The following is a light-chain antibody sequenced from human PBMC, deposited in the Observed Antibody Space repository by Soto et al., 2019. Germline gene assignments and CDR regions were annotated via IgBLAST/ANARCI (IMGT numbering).Light chain of an antibody. V-gene: IGKV3-20*01. CDR1: QRVGRNY. CDR2: DAS. J-gene: IGKJ4*01. Sequence: EIVLTQSPGTLSLSPGESATLSCRASQRVGRNYLAWFQHKPDQAPRLLIYDASNRATGVPDRFSGSGSGTDFTLSVTRLEPEAFAVYYCHQYAVSPLTFGGGNTVEIK. CDR3: HQYAVSPLT.